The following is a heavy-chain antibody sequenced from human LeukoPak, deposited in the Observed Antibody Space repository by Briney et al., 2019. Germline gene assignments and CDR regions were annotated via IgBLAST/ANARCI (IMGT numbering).Heavy chain of an antibody. D-gene: IGHD1-26*01. CDR2: IKEDGGEI. Sequence: GGPLRLSCAASGFTFSSHWMHWVRQAPGKGLEWVANIKEDGGEIHFVDSVKGRFTISRDNAKNSLYLQMNSLRGDDTAVYYCARSGYSHSWDYWGQGTLVIVSS. CDR3: ARSGYSHSWDY. CDR1: GFTFSSHW. J-gene: IGHJ4*02. V-gene: IGHV3-7*03.